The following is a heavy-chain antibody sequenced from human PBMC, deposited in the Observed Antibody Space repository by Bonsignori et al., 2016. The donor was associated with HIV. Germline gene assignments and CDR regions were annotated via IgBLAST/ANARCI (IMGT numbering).Heavy chain of an antibody. V-gene: IGHV3-49*04. J-gene: IGHJ1*01. Sequence: GESLKISCTASGFTFGDYAMSWVRQAPGKGLEWVGFIRSKAYGGTTEYAASVKGRFTISRDDSKSIAYLQMNSLKTEDTAVYYCTRCVGTMIVDFQHWGQGTLVTVSS. D-gene: IGHD3-22*01. CDR1: GFTFGDYA. CDR2: IRSKAYGGTT. CDR3: TRCVGTMIVDFQH.